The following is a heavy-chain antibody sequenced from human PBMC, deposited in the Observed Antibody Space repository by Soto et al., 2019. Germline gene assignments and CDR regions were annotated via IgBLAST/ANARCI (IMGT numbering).Heavy chain of an antibody. Sequence: VQLVETGGGLIQPGGSLRLSCAASGFTVSSNYMSWVRQAPGKGLEWVSVIYSGGSTYYADSVKGRFTISRDNSKNTLYLQMNSLRAEDTAVYYCARALYDSSGYPYWGQGTLVTVSS. J-gene: IGHJ4*02. V-gene: IGHV3-53*02. CDR2: IYSGGST. CDR3: ARALYDSSGYPY. CDR1: GFTVSSNY. D-gene: IGHD3-22*01.